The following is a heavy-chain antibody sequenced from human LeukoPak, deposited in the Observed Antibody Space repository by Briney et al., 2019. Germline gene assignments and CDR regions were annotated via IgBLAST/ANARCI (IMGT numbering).Heavy chain of an antibody. CDR1: GFTFSTYG. Sequence: GGSLRLSCAASGFTFSTYGMHWVRQAPGKGLEWVAVIWYGGSNTYYADSVKGRFTISRDNSKNTLYLQMNSLRAEDTAVYYCVRERGETGLTDYWGQGTLVTVSS. V-gene: IGHV3-33*08. D-gene: IGHD7-27*01. CDR3: VRERGETGLTDY. J-gene: IGHJ4*02. CDR2: IWYGGSNT.